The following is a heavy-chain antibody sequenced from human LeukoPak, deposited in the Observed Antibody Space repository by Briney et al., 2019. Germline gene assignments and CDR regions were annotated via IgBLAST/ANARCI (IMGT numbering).Heavy chain of an antibody. Sequence: PGGSLRLSCAASVFTFSSYSMNWVRQAPGEGLEWVLSISSSSGVIYYAESVKGGFTISRDTAKNSLYLQMNSLRAEDTAVYYCAVPSDYDILTGYYTGSLDYWGQGTLVTVSS. CDR3: AVPSDYDILTGYYTGSLDY. CDR1: VFTFSSYS. V-gene: IGHV3-21*01. D-gene: IGHD3-9*01. CDR2: ISSSSGVI. J-gene: IGHJ4*02.